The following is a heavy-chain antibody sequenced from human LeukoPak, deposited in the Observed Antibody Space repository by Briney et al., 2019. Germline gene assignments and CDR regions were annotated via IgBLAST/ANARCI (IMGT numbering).Heavy chain of an antibody. CDR1: GGSFSGYY. CDR2: INHSGST. D-gene: IGHD6-6*01. CDR3: ARGLRRAARVFDY. V-gene: IGHV4-34*01. Sequence: KSSETLSLTCAVYGGSFSGYYWSWIRQPPGKGLEWIGEINHSGSTNYNPSLKSRVTISVDTSENQFSLKLSSVTAADTAVYYCARGLRRAARVFDYWGQGTLVTVSS. J-gene: IGHJ4*02.